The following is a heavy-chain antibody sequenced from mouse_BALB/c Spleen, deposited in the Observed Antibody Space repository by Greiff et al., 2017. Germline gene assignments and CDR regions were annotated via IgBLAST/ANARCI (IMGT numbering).Heavy chain of an antibody. J-gene: IGHJ2*01. CDR1: GFTFSSFG. Sequence: EVKLMESGGGLVQPGGSRKLSCAASGFTFSSFGMHWVRQAPEKGLEWVAYISSGSSTIYYADTVKGRFTISRDNPKNTLFLQMTSLRSEDTAMYYCARSGRYDGVDYWGQGTTLTVSS. CDR2: ISSGSSTI. V-gene: IGHV5-17*02. CDR3: ARSGRYDGVDY. D-gene: IGHD2-14*01.